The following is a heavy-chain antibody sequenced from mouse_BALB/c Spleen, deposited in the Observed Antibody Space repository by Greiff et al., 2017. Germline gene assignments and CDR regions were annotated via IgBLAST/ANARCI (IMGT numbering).Heavy chain of an antibody. CDR3: ARSYYGSSYHYWYFDV. D-gene: IGHD1-1*01. V-gene: IGHV5-2*01. Sequence: EVKVVESGGGLVQPGESLKLSCESNEYEFPSHDMSWVRKTPEKRLELVAAINSDGGSTYYPDTMERRFIISRDNTKKTLYLQMSSLRSEDTALYYCARSYYGSSYHYWYFDVWGAGTTVTVSS. CDR1: EYEFPSHD. J-gene: IGHJ1*01. CDR2: INSDGGST.